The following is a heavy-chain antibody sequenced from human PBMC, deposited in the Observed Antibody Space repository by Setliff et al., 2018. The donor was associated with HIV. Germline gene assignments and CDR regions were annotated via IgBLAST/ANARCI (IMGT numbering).Heavy chain of an antibody. CDR1: GFPFTGNY. CDR3: ARDYLHVFDI. Sequence: ASVKVSCKTVGFPFTGNYIHWVRQAPGQGLEWMGWINSASGGTNYAQNFQGRVTVTRDTSINTAYVELNSLKSDDTAVYYCARDYLHVFDIWGQGTMVTVSS. CDR2: INSASGGT. J-gene: IGHJ3*02. V-gene: IGHV1-2*02.